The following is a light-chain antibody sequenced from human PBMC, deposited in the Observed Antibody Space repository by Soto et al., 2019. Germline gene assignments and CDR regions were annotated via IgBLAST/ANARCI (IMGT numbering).Light chain of an antibody. CDR3: QQYDNVVT. J-gene: IGKJ3*01. CDR1: QDISNY. Sequence: DIPMTQSPSSLSASVGDRVTITCQASQDISNYLNWYQQKPGKAPKLLIYDASNLETGVPSRFSGSGSGTDFTFTISSLQPEDIATYYCQQYDNVVTFGPGTKVDIK. CDR2: DAS. V-gene: IGKV1-33*01.